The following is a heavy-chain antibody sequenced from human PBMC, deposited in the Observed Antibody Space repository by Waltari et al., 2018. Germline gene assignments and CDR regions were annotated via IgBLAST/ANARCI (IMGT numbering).Heavy chain of an antibody. CDR2: IRDDGSRK. CDR1: GLIFSRYD. Sequence: QVYLMESGGGVVLPGGSLRISCVASGLIFSRYDMHWVRQAPGKGLEWVALIRDDGSRKFYADSVKARFTISRDNSRDTLFLQMNSLRSPDTAIYYCATDMSTSSPPLWGRGTLVTVSS. J-gene: IGHJ4*02. V-gene: IGHV3-30*02. CDR3: ATDMSTSSPPL.